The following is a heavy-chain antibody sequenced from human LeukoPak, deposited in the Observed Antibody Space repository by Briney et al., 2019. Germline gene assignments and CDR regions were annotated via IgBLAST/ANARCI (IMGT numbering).Heavy chain of an antibody. CDR1: GFTFSSYS. J-gene: IGHJ4*02. CDR3: ARDYHFWSGCRGDYFDY. D-gene: IGHD3-3*01. Sequence: PGGSLRLSCAASGFTFSSYSMNWVRQAPGKGLEWVSYISSSSSTIYYADSAKGRFTISRDNAKNSLYPQMNSLRAEDTAVYYCARDYHFWSGCRGDYFDYWGQGTLVTVSS. V-gene: IGHV3-48*01. CDR2: ISSSSSTI.